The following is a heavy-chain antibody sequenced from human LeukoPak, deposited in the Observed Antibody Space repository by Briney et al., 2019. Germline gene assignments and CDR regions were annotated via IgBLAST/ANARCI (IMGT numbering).Heavy chain of an antibody. J-gene: IGHJ5*02. V-gene: IGHV4-34*01. D-gene: IGHD3-16*02. CDR3: ARRYMITFGGVIVIPSWFDP. CDR1: GGSFSGYY. Sequence: PSETLSLTCAVYGGSFSGYYWSWIRQPPGKGLEWIGEINHSGSTNYNPSLKSRVTISVDTSKNQFSLKLSSVTAADTAVYYCARRYMITFGGVIVIPSWFDPWGQGTLVTVSS. CDR2: INHSGST.